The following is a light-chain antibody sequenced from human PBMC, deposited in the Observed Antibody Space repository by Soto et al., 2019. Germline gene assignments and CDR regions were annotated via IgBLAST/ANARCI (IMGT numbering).Light chain of an antibody. CDR2: LGS. V-gene: IGKV2-28*01. CDR3: MQALQTPYT. Sequence: DIVMTQSPLSLPVTPGEPASISCRSSQSLLHSNGYNYFDWYLQKPGQSPQLLIYLGSNRASGVPDRFSGSGSGTDFTLQISRVEAEDVGVYYCMQALQTPYTFGQGTKLEIK. J-gene: IGKJ2*01. CDR1: QSLLHSNGYNY.